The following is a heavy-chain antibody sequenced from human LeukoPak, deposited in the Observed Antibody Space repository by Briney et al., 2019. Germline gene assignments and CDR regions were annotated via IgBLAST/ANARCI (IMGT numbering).Heavy chain of an antibody. J-gene: IGHJ4*02. V-gene: IGHV4-30-2*01. CDR2: IYHSGST. CDR1: GGSISSGDYY. Sequence: SETLSLTCTVSGGSISSGDYYWSWIRQPPGKGLEWIGYIYHSGSTYYNPSLKSRVTISVDRSKNQFSLKLSSVTAADTAVYYCARWFGELLDNFDYWGQGTLVTVSS. D-gene: IGHD3-10*01. CDR3: ARWFGELLDNFDY.